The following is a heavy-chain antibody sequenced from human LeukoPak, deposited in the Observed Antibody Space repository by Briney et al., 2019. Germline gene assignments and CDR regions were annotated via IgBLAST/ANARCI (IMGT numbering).Heavy chain of an antibody. D-gene: IGHD6-19*01. CDR3: ARDEIAVAGYHYYGMDV. V-gene: IGHV4-34*01. J-gene: IGHJ6*02. Sequence: SETLSLTCAVYGGSFSGCYWSWIRQPPGKGLEWIGEINHSGSTNYNPSLKSRVTMSVDTSKNQFSLKLSSVTAADTAVYYCARDEIAVAGYHYYGMDVWGQGTTVTVSS. CDR2: INHSGST. CDR1: GGSFSGCY.